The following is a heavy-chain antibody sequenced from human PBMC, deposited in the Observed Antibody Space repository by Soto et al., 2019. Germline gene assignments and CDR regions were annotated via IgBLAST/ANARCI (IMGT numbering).Heavy chain of an antibody. CDR3: ARDGRLGSARLIVDAFDI. CDR2: ITTYNGDT. Sequence: VQLLQSGPEVKTPGASVKVACEDYGYTFTSSGISWVRQAPGQGLEWMGWITTYNGDTNYAQNLQGRVTITSDTSTSTAFSELRSLRSDDTAVYYCARDGRLGSARLIVDAFDIGGQGTMVNVSS. V-gene: IGHV1-18*04. CDR1: GYTFTSSG. D-gene: IGHD6-6*01. J-gene: IGHJ3*02.